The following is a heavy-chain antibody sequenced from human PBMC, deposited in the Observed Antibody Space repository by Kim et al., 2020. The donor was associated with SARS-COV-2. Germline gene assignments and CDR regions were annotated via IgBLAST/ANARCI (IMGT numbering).Heavy chain of an antibody. CDR2: IYSGGST. D-gene: IGHD6-13*01. Sequence: GGSLRLSCAAFGFTVSSNYMSWVRQTPGKGLEWVSIIYSGGSTYYADSVEGRFTISRDNRKNTLYLQMDSLRAEDTAVYFCARTTLAAGGDYFDYWGQGTLVTVSS. J-gene: IGHJ4*02. CDR1: GFTVSSNY. V-gene: IGHV3-66*01. CDR3: ARTTLAAGGDYFDY.